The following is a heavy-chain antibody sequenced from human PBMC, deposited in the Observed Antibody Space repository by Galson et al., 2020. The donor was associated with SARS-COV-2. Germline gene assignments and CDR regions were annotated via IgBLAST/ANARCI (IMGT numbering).Heavy chain of an antibody. Sequence: ASVKVSCQASGYTFTGYYMHWVRQVPGQGLEWMGWINPNSGGTNYAQKLQGRVTMTRDTSISTAYMELSRLRSDDTAVYYCARVGRGYGGNRNYYYYGMDVWGQGTTVTVSS. V-gene: IGHV1-2*02. CDR1: GYTFTGYY. J-gene: IGHJ6*02. D-gene: IGHD4-17*01. CDR2: INPNSGGT. CDR3: ARVGRGYGGNRNYYYYGMDV.